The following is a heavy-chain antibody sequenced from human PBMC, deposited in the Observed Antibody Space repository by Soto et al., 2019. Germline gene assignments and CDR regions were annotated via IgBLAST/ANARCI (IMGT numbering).Heavy chain of an antibody. CDR3: ARGLGSSGWYDYFDY. Sequence: QVQLVQSGAAVKKPGSSVKVSCKASGGTFSSYAISWVRQAPGQGLEWMGGIIPIFGAADYAQKFQGRVTITADESTSTAYMELSRLRAEDTDVYYCARGLGSSGWYDYFDYWGQGTLVTVSS. D-gene: IGHD6-19*01. J-gene: IGHJ4*02. CDR1: GGTFSSYA. CDR2: IIPIFGAA. V-gene: IGHV1-69*12.